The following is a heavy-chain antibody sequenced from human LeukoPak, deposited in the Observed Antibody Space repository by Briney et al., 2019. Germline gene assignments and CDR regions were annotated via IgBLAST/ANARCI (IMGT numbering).Heavy chain of an antibody. Sequence: GGSLRLSCAASGFTFTENWMSWFRQAPGKGLEWVGNVNEDGSQKNYVDSVKGRFTISRDNAKNSVYLQMNNLRVEEMAVYYCARGKGWIDPWGQGTLVTVSS. V-gene: IGHV3-7*01. CDR3: ARGKGWIDP. CDR2: VNEDGSQK. CDR1: GFTFTENW. J-gene: IGHJ5*02.